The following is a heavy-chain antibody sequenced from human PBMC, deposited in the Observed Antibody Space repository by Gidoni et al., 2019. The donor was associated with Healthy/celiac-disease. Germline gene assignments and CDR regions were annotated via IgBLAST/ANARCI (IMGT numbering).Heavy chain of an antibody. V-gene: IGHV3-23*01. D-gene: IGHD3-10*01. Sequence: EVQLLESGGGLVQPGGSLRLSCAASGFTFSSYAMSWVRQAPGKGLEWVSAISGSGGSTFYADSVKGRFTISRDNSKNTLYLQMNSLRAEDTAVYYCAKDRGARITMVRGVIVDYWGQGTLVTVSS. J-gene: IGHJ4*02. CDR1: GFTFSSYA. CDR2: ISGSGGST. CDR3: AKDRGARITMVRGVIVDY.